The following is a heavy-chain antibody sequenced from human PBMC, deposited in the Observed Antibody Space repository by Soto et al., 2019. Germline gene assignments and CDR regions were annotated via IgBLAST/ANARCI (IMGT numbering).Heavy chain of an antibody. CDR2: IRSKPNTYAT. V-gene: IGHV3-73*01. D-gene: IGHD6-6*01. J-gene: IGHJ5*02. Sequence: GGSLRLSCAASGFTFSGSAIHWVRQASGKGLEWVGRIRSKPNTYATAYAASVKGRFTISRDDSKNTAYMQMNSLKTEDTAVYYCTRFSMDSSSGWFDPWGQGTLVTVSS. CDR1: GFTFSGSA. CDR3: TRFSMDSSSGWFDP.